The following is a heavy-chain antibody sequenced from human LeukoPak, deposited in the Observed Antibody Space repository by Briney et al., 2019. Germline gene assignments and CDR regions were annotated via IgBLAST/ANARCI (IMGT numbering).Heavy chain of an antibody. CDR3: VRDPEALDY. V-gene: IGHV3-48*01. Sequence: GGSLRLSCAASGFTFSSYSMNWVRQAPGKELEWVSYIHSSGRTIYYADSVEGRFTISRDNAKNSLYLQMNSQRAEDTAVYYCVRDPEALDYWGQGTQVTVSS. J-gene: IGHJ4*02. CDR1: GFTFSSYS. CDR2: IHSSGRTI.